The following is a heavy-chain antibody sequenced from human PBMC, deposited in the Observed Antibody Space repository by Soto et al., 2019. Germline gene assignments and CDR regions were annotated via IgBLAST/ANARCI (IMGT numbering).Heavy chain of an antibody. CDR3: TRDRYDYVWGSYRSHSFDY. V-gene: IGHV3-49*03. CDR1: GFTFGDYA. Sequence: PGGSLRLSCTASGFTFGDYAMSWFRQAPGKGLEWVGFIRSKAYGGTTEYAASVKGRFTISRDDSKSIAYLQMNSLKTEDTAVYYCTRDRYDYVWGSYRSHSFDYWGQGTLVTVSS. CDR2: IRSKAYGGTT. J-gene: IGHJ4*02. D-gene: IGHD3-16*02.